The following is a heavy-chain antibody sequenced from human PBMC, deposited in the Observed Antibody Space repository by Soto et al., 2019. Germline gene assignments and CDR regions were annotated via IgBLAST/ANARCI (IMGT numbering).Heavy chain of an antibody. Sequence: GGSLRLSCAASGFTFSSYAMSWVRQAPGKGLEWVSAISGSGGSTYYADSVKGRFTISRDNSKNTLYLQMNSLRAEETAVYYCAKDPQTQITMISVDYWGQGTLVTVSS. V-gene: IGHV3-23*01. CDR2: ISGSGGST. D-gene: IGHD3-22*01. CDR1: GFTFSSYA. J-gene: IGHJ4*02. CDR3: AKDPQTQITMISVDY.